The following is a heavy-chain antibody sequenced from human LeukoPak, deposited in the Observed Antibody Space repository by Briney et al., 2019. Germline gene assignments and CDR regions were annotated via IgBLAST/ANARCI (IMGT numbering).Heavy chain of an antibody. V-gene: IGHV3-30*02. Sequence: GGSLRLSCAASGFIFSNDAMHWVRQAPGKGLEWVAFIWFDGSNKHYADSVKGRFTISRDNSEDTLYLQMNSLRAEDTAVYYCATFTIFGVDKDFDYWGQGTLVTVSS. CDR1: GFIFSNDA. CDR2: IWFDGSNK. J-gene: IGHJ4*02. CDR3: ATFTIFGVDKDFDY. D-gene: IGHD3-3*01.